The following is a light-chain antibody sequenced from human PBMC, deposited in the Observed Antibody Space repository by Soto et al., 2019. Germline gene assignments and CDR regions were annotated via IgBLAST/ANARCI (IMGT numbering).Light chain of an antibody. CDR3: QQYHNWPPIT. CDR1: QSVSSN. CDR2: AAS. Sequence: EIVLTQSPGTLSLSPGERATLSCRASQSVSSNLAWYQQKPGQAPRLLIYAASTRATGIPVRFSGSGSGTEFTLTISSLQSEDSAIYYCQQYHNWPPITFGQGTRLEI. J-gene: IGKJ5*01. V-gene: IGKV3-15*01.